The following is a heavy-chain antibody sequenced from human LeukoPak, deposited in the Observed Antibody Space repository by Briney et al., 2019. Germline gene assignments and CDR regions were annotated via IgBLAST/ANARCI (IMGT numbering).Heavy chain of an antibody. J-gene: IGHJ5*02. D-gene: IGHD3-10*01. CDR2: ISPSGIST. V-gene: IGHV3-21*01. CDR1: GFTFNSYT. Sequence: GGSLRLSRAASGFTFNSYTMNWFRQAPGKGLEWASSISPSGISTWHADSVKGRFIISRDNAKNSVHLLMTNLRVDDTAVYYCGRDFLGESGAGGPWGQGILVTVSS. CDR3: GRDFLGESGAGGP.